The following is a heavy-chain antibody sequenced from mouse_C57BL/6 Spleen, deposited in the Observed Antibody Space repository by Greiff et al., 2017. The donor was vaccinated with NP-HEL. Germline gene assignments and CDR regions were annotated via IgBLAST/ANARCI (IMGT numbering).Heavy chain of an antibody. CDR3: ARVGGSSFYFDY. CDR2: ISDGGSYT. D-gene: IGHD1-1*01. V-gene: IGHV5-4*03. J-gene: IGHJ2*01. Sequence: EVKLMESGGGLVKPGGSLKLSCAASGFTFSSYAMSWVRQTPEKRLEWVATISDGGSYTYYPDNVKGRFTISRDNAKNNLYLQMSHLKSEDTAMYYCARVGGSSFYFDYGGQGTTLTVSS. CDR1: GFTFSSYA.